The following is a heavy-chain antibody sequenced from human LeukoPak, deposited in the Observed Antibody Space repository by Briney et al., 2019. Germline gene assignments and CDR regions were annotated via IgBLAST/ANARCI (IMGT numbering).Heavy chain of an antibody. Sequence: SETLSLTCTVSGGSMSSYYWSRIRQPAGKGLEWIGCIYASGTTNYNPSLKGRLTLSVDTSNNRFSLTVTSVTAADTAAYFCGGRGFWGQGTLVTVSS. D-gene: IGHD3-10*01. J-gene: IGHJ4*02. CDR1: GGSMSSYY. V-gene: IGHV4-4*07. CDR2: IYASGTT. CDR3: GGRGF.